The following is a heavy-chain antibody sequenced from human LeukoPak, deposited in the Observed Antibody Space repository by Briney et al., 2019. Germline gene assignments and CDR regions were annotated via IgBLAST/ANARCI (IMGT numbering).Heavy chain of an antibody. CDR2: IYYSGSS. CDR3: AREYCSGGSCFDS. J-gene: IGHJ4*02. V-gene: IGHV4-31*03. D-gene: IGHD2-15*01. Sequence: SQTLSLTCSVSGGSISSGSYYWSWIRQHPGKGLEWIGYIYYSGSSNSNPSLESRVTMSVDTSKNQFSLKLSSVTAADTAVYYCAREYCSGGSCFDSWGQGTLVTVSS. CDR1: GGSISSGSYY.